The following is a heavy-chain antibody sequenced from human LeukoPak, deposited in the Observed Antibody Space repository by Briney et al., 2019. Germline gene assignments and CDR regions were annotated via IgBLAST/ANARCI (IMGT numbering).Heavy chain of an antibody. J-gene: IGHJ4*02. CDR2: LNWSGGST. D-gene: IGHD3-10*01. V-gene: IGHV3-20*04. CDR1: GFTFDDYG. Sequence: GGSLRLSCVVSGFTFDDYGMSWVRQAPGKGLEWISGLNWSGGSTGYADSVKGRFTISRDNAKNSLYLQMNSLRAEDTAVYYCARDLSAANARVRGVTDDYWGQGTLVTVSS. CDR3: ARDLSAANARVRGVTDDY.